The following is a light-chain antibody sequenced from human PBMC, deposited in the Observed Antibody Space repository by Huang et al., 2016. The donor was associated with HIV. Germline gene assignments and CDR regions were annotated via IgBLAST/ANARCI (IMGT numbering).Light chain of an antibody. CDR2: GAS. CDR3: QQYNNWPRT. Sequence: DTVLTQSPATLSVTPGARATLPCRASETVSNNLAWYQQKPGQAPRLLIYGASTRATDVPARFSGSGSGTEFTLTISSLQSEDFAVYYCQQYNNWPRTFGQGTKVEVK. J-gene: IGKJ1*01. CDR1: ETVSNN. V-gene: IGKV3-15*01.